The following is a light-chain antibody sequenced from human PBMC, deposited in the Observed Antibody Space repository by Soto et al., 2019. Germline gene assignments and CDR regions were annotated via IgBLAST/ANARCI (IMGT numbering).Light chain of an antibody. Sequence: QSALTQPPSASGSPGQSVTISCTGTSSDVGGYNYVSWYRQDPGKAPKLMIYEVSEQPSGVPDRFSGSKSGNTASLTVSGLQAEDEAGYYCFSYAGSNGWVFGGGTKLTVL. J-gene: IGLJ3*02. CDR3: FSYAGSNGWV. CDR1: SSDVGGYNY. V-gene: IGLV2-8*01. CDR2: EVS.